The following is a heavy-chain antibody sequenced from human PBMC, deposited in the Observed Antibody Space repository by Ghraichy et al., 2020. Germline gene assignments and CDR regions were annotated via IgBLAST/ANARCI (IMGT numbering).Heavy chain of an antibody. CDR1: GYTFITYG. CDR2: ISAYNGNT. CDR3: ARDKAVVGVFGGY. Sequence: ASVKVSCKAFGYTFITYGISWVRQAPGQGLEWMGWISAYNGNTKYAQKFQGRVTMTTDTSTSTAYMELRSLRSDDTAVYYCARDKAVVGVFGGYWGQGTLVTVSS. V-gene: IGHV1-18*01. D-gene: IGHD3-10*01. J-gene: IGHJ4*02.